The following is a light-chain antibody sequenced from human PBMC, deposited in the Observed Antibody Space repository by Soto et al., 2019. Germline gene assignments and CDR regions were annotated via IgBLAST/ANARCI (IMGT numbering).Light chain of an antibody. J-gene: IGKJ1*01. CDR3: QQYAGSPRT. Sequence: EIVLTQSPGTLSLSPGERGTLSCRASQNLGTLYLAWFQQKSGQAPRLLIYSASRRATGIPDRFTGSGSGTDFTLTISRVEPEDFAVYFCQQYAGSPRTFGQGTKVEIK. V-gene: IGKV3-20*01. CDR1: QNLGTLY. CDR2: SAS.